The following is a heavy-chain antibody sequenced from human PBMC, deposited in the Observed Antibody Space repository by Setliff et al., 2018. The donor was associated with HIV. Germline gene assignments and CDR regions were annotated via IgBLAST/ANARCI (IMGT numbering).Heavy chain of an antibody. CDR2: IYHSGST. D-gene: IGHD2-2*01. CDR3: ARHAAGPDGPFDY. Sequence: SETLSLTCAVSGGSISSNWWSWVRQSPGKGLEWIGEIYHSGSTHYNPSLQSRVTISVDKSKNQFSLKLSSVIAADTAVYYCARHAAGPDGPFDYWGQGTLVTVSS. V-gene: IGHV4-4*02. CDR1: GGSISSNW. J-gene: IGHJ4*02.